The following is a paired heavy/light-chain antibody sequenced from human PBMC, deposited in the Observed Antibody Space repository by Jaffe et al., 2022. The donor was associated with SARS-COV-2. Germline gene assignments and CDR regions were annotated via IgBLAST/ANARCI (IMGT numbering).Heavy chain of an antibody. CDR1: GFTFSDYP. D-gene: IGHD1-26*01. J-gene: IGHJ4*02. CDR2: ISGDGGGT. V-gene: IGHV3-64*01. Sequence: EVQLVESGGGLVQPGGSLRLSCAASGFTFSDYPMHWVRQAPGKGLEYVSAISGDGGGTYYANSVKGRFTISRDNSKNMLYLQMGSLRPEDMAVYYCARRVGGYDYWGQGTLVTVSS. CDR3: ARRVGGYDY.
Light chain of an antibody. J-gene: IGKJ3*01. V-gene: IGKV3-20*01. CDR3: QQYSSSFT. CDR2: GAS. Sequence: EIVLTQSPGTLSLSPGERATLSCGATQSVSSYLAWYQQKPGQAPRLLIYGASSRATGIPDRFSGGGSGTDFTLTISRLEPEDSAVYYCQQYSSSFTFGPGTKVDIK. CDR1: QSVSSY.